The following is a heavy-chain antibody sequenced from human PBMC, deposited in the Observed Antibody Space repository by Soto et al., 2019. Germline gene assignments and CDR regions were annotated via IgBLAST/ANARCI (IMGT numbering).Heavy chain of an antibody. J-gene: IGHJ4*02. CDR1: GFTFSSYA. CDR3: AKRSTGTYVDY. Sequence: EVQLLESGGGLVQPGGSLRLSCAASGFTFSSYAINLVRKAPGKGLEWVPVISGSGGSTYYADSVKGRFTISRDNSKKTLDLQMTSLRADDTAVYYCAKRSTGTYVDYWGQGTMVTVSS. CDR2: ISGSGGST. D-gene: IGHD1-1*01. V-gene: IGHV3-23*01.